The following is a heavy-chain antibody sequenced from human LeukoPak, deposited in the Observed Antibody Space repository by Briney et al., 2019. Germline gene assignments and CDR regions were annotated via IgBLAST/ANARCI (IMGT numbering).Heavy chain of an antibody. Sequence: SETLSLTCTVSGYSISSGYYWAWIRQPPGKGLEWIGSIFHTGSTYHNPSLKSRVTISVDTSKNQFSLKLSSVTAADTAVYYCARHLITMVRGVTIFDYWGQGTLVTVSS. CDR2: IFHTGST. CDR3: ARHLITMVRGVTIFDY. CDR1: GYSISSGYY. D-gene: IGHD3-10*01. V-gene: IGHV4-38-2*02. J-gene: IGHJ4*02.